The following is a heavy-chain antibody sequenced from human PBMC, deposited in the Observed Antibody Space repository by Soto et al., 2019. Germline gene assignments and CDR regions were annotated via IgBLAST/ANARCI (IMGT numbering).Heavy chain of an antibody. D-gene: IGHD4-17*01. CDR2: INHSGST. CDR1: GGSFSGYY. CDR3: ARMTTVTTGNYYYYMDV. V-gene: IGHV4-34*01. J-gene: IGHJ6*03. Sequence: PSETLSLTCAVYGGSFSGYYWSWIRQPPGKGLEWIGEINHSGSTNYNPSLKSRVTISVDTSKNQFSLKLSSVTAADTAVYYCARMTTVTTGNYYYYMDVWGKGTTVTVSS.